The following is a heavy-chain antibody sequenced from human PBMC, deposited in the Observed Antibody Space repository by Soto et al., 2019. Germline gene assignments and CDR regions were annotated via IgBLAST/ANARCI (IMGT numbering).Heavy chain of an antibody. CDR2: MSYDGSNK. J-gene: IGHJ4*02. Sequence: QVQLVESGGGVVQPGRSLRLSCAASGFTFSSYAMHWVRQAPGKGLEGVAVMSYDGSNKYYADSVKGRFTISRDNSENTXHLQMNSLRAEDTAVYYCARDKSPYSSGWHNRHFDYWGQGTLVTVSS. V-gene: IGHV3-30-3*01. D-gene: IGHD6-19*01. CDR1: GFTFSSYA. CDR3: ARDKSPYSSGWHNRHFDY.